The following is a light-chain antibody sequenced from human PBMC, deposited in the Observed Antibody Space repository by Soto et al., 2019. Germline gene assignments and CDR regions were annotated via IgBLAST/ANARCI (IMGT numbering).Light chain of an antibody. CDR3: QQYGSSRT. Sequence: DTVLTQSPCTLPLFGGERTTLCRTASQTVSSSYLAWYQQKVGQATRLLIFGASSRATGIPDRFFGSGSGTDFTLIICRLEPEDFAVDDCQQYGSSRTFGQGTRLEIK. V-gene: IGKV3-20*01. CDR2: GAS. J-gene: IGKJ5*01. CDR1: QTVSSSY.